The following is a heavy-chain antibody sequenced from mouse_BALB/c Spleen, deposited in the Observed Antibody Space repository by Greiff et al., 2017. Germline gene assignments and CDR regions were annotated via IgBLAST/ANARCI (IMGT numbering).Heavy chain of an antibody. V-gene: IGHV5-12-1*01. J-gene: IGHJ1*01. CDR3: ARHEDGNYWYFDV. CDR2: ISSGGGST. D-gene: IGHD2-1*01. CDR1: GFAFSSYD. Sequence: EVQVVESGGGLVKPGGSLKLSCAASGFAFSSYDMSWVRQTPEKRLEWVAYISSGGGSTYYPDTVKGRFTISRDNAKNTLYLQMSSLKSEDTAMYYCARHEDGNYWYFDVWGAGTTVTVSS.